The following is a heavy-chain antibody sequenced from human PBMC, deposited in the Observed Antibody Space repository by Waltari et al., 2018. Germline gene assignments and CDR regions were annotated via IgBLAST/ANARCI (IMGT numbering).Heavy chain of an antibody. CDR1: GFTLSNYW. J-gene: IGHJ3*02. D-gene: IGHD3-22*01. Sequence: EVQLVESGGGLVQPGGSLRLPCAAPGFTLSNYWMSWVRQAPGKGLEWVANIMTDGREEYYVDSVRGRFTISRDNAKNSLYLQMNSLRPEDTAVYYCVRDQWFAFDIWGQGTMVTVSS. CDR3: VRDQWFAFDI. V-gene: IGHV3-7*01. CDR2: IMTDGREE.